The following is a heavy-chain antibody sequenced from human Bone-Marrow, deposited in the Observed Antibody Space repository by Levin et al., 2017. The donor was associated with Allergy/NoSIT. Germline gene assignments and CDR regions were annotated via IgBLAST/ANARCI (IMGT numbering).Heavy chain of an antibody. J-gene: IGHJ4*02. D-gene: IGHD3-22*01. CDR2: IYSGGST. Sequence: GGSLRLSCAASGFTVSSNYMSWVRQAPGKGLEWVSVIYSGGSTYYADSVKGRFTISRDNSKNTLYLQMNSLRAEDTAVYYCARDDLDRKSDYWGQGTLVTVSS. CDR1: GFTVSSNY. CDR3: ARDDLDRKSDY. V-gene: IGHV3-53*01.